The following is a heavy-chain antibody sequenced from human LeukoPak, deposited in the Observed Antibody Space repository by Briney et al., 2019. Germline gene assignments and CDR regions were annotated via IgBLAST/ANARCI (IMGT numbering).Heavy chain of an antibody. Sequence: GGSLRLSCAASGFTFSGSAMHWVRQASGKGLEWVGRIRSKANSYATAYAASVKGRFTISRDDSKNTAYLQMNSLKTEDTAVYYCTSPIAAAGTYYFDYWGQGTQVTVSS. CDR1: GFTFSGSA. CDR3: TSPIAAAGTYYFDY. J-gene: IGHJ4*02. V-gene: IGHV3-73*01. CDR2: IRSKANSYAT. D-gene: IGHD6-13*01.